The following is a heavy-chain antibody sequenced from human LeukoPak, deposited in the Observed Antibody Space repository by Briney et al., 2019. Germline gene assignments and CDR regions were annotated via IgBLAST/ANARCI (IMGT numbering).Heavy chain of an antibody. D-gene: IGHD1-26*01. CDR2: IKKDGSEQ. Sequence: GGPLSLSCAASRFIFSTFWMHWVGQAPGKGLEWVASIKKDGSEQYYVDSVKGRFTISRDNAKDSIYLQMNSLRVEDTAVYYCARDLGASGSFDYWGQGTLVTVSS. CDR1: RFIFSTFW. V-gene: IGHV3-7*04. CDR3: ARDLGASGSFDY. J-gene: IGHJ4*02.